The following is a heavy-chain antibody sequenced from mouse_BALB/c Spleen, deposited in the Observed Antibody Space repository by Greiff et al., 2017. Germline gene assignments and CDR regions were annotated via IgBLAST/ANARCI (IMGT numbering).Heavy chain of an antibody. D-gene: IGHD2-2*01. CDR3: ARSWGLRYFDV. Sequence: QVQLQQSGAELVRPGSSVKISCKASGYAFSSYWMNWVKQRPGQGLEWIGQIYPGDGDTNYNGKFKGKATLTADKSSSTAYMQLSSLTSEDSAVYFCARSWGLRYFDVWGAGTTVTVSS. CDR2: IYPGDGDT. J-gene: IGHJ1*01. CDR1: GYAFSSYW. V-gene: IGHV1-80*01.